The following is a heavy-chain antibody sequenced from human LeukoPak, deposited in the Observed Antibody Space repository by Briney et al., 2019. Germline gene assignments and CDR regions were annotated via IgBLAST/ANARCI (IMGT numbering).Heavy chain of an antibody. V-gene: IGHV3-23*01. D-gene: IGHD2-2*01. Sequence: GGSLRLSCAASGLTFSSYAMSWVRQAPGKGLEWVSAISGSGGNTYYADSVKGRFTISRDNAKNSLYLQMNSLRAEDTAVYYCARDFRYCSSTSCYPDYFDYWGQGTLVTVSS. CDR3: ARDFRYCSSTSCYPDYFDY. J-gene: IGHJ4*02. CDR1: GLTFSSYA. CDR2: ISGSGGNT.